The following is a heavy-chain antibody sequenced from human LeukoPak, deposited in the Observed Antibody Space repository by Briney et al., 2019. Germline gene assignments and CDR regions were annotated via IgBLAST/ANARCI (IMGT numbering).Heavy chain of an antibody. CDR1: GYTFTGYY. CDR2: INPNSGGT. D-gene: IGHD6-25*01. V-gene: IGHV1-2*02. J-gene: IGHJ3*02. CDR3: ADIAAAGLNAFDI. Sequence: ASVKVSCKASGYTFTGYYMHWVRQAPGQGLEWMGWINPNSGGTNYAQKFQGRVTMTRDTSISTAYMELSRLRSDDTAVYYCADIAAAGLNAFDIWGQGTMVTVSS.